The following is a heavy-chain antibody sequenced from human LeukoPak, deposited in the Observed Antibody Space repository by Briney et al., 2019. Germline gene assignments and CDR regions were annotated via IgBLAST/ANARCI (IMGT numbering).Heavy chain of an antibody. Sequence: SQTLSLTCTVSGGFISSSSYYWGWIRQPPGKGLEWIGSIYYSGSTYYNPSLKSRVTISVDTSKNQFSLKLSSVTAADTAVYYCARQREMATRDAFDIWGQGAMVTVPS. CDR3: ARQREMATRDAFDI. D-gene: IGHD5-24*01. CDR2: IYYSGST. V-gene: IGHV4-39*01. J-gene: IGHJ3*02. CDR1: GGFISSSSYY.